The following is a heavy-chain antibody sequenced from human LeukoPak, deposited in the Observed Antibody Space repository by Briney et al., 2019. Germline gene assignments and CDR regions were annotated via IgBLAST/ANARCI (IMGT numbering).Heavy chain of an antibody. CDR3: ARARRSGGITMVRGVKDRGWFDS. Sequence: GGSLRLSCAASGFTFSSYWMSWVRQAPGKGLEWVTFIRYDESNKYYADSVKGRFTISRDNSKNTLYLQMNSLRTEDTAVFYCARARRSGGITMVRGVKDRGWFDSWGQGILVTVSS. D-gene: IGHD3-10*01. CDR1: GFTFSSYW. CDR2: IRYDESNK. J-gene: IGHJ5*01. V-gene: IGHV3-30*02.